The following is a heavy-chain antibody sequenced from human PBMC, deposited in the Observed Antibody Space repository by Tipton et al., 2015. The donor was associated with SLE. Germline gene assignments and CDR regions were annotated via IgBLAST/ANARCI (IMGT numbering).Heavy chain of an antibody. V-gene: IGHV4-59*01. Sequence: TLSLTCTVSGGSISSYYWSWIRQPPGKGLEWIGYIYYSGSTNYNPSLKSRVTISVDTSKNQFSLKLSSVTAADTAVYYCARGEQLAHFDYWGQGTLVTVSS. J-gene: IGHJ4*02. CDR3: ARGEQLAHFDY. D-gene: IGHD6-13*01. CDR2: IYYSGST. CDR1: GGSISSYY.